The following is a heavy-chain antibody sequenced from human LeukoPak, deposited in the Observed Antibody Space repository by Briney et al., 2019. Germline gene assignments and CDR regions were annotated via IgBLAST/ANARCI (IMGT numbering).Heavy chain of an antibody. CDR1: GFTFSSYW. J-gene: IGHJ3*02. V-gene: IGHV3-7*01. Sequence: GGSLRLSCAASGFTFSSYWMSWVRQAPGKGLEWVANIKQDGSEKYYVDSVKGRFTISRDNAKNSLYLQMDSLRAEDTAVYYCARDTGSGWYNDAFDIWGQGTMVTVSS. CDR3: ARDTGSGWYNDAFDI. CDR2: IKQDGSEK. D-gene: IGHD6-19*01.